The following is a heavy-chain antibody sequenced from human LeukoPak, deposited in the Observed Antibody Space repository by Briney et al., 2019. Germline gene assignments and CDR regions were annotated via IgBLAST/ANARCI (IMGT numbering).Heavy chain of an antibody. CDR3: ARRAGAYSHPYDY. Sequence: PSETLSLTCTVSGGSISSSSYYWGWIRQPPGKGLEWIGSIYYSGSTYYNPSLKSRVTISVDTPKNQFSLKLSSVTAADTAVYYCARRAGAYSHPYDYWGQGTLVTVSS. CDR2: IYYSGST. V-gene: IGHV4-39*07. D-gene: IGHD4/OR15-4a*01. CDR1: GGSISSSSYY. J-gene: IGHJ4*02.